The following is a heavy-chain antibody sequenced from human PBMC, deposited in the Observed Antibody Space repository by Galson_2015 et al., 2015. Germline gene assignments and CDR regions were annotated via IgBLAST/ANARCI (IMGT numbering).Heavy chain of an antibody. J-gene: IGHJ4*02. CDR1: GFTFSDYY. V-gene: IGHV3-11*01. Sequence: SLRLSCAASGFTFSDYYMSWIRQAPGKGLEWVSYVSSTGRTIYYADSVKGRFTTSRDNAKNSVYLQMNSLRAEDTAVYYCASRLGVVINTNGVDFWGQGTLVTVSS. D-gene: IGHD2-21*01. CDR3: ASRLGVVINTNGVDF. CDR2: VSSTGRTI.